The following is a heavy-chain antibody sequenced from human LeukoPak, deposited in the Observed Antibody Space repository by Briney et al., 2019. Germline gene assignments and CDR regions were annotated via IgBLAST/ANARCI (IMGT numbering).Heavy chain of an antibody. CDR1: GGSISSYY. V-gene: IGHV4-4*07. Sequence: SETLSLTCTVSGGSISSYYWSWIRQPAGKGLEWIGRIYTSGSTNYNPSLKSRVTMSVDTSKNQFSLKLSSVTAADTAVYYCARDGWFGESGYYYYGMDVWGQGTTVTVPS. D-gene: IGHD3-10*01. J-gene: IGHJ6*02. CDR3: ARDGWFGESGYYYYGMDV. CDR2: IYTSGST.